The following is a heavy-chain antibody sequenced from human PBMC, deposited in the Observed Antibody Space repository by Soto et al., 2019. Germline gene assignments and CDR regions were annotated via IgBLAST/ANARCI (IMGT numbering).Heavy chain of an antibody. CDR1: GSPSGSYG. CDR3: ARRHRPSYTSDY. D-gene: IGHD4-4*01. CDR2: INDDGRRT. Sequence: EVQLVESGGGLVQPGGPLGPSFEAPGSPSGSYGMPGFRQAQGKGLEWVSRINDDGRRTSYADSVKGRFTISRDNAKNTLYLQMNSLRDDDTAIYYCARRHRPSYTSDYWGQGTLVTVSS. J-gene: IGHJ4*02. V-gene: IGHV3-74*01.